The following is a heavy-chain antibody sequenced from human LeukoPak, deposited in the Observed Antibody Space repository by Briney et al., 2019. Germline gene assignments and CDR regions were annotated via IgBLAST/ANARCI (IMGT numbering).Heavy chain of an antibody. CDR1: GFTFSSYG. Sequence: PGGSLRLSCAASGFTFSSYGIHWVRQAPGKGLEWVAFIRYDGSNKYYADSVKGRFTISRDNSKNTLYLQMNSLRAEDTAVYYCASLTDIVVVPAANYYFDYWGQGTLVTVSS. CDR3: ASLTDIVVVPAANYYFDY. D-gene: IGHD2-2*01. J-gene: IGHJ4*02. V-gene: IGHV3-30*02. CDR2: IRYDGSNK.